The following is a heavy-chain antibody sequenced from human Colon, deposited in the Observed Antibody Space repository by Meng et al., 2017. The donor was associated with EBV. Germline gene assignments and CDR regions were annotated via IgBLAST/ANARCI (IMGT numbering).Heavy chain of an antibody. Sequence: QASCPGLVKPSQTLYLTSLRSRGSISSGDYYGSWIGQPPGKGLELIGHIYYSGSTSYNPSLKSRVTISVDTSNNQFSLKLSSVTAADTAVYYCARVGWRQWSFDLWGRDTLVTVSS. V-gene: IGHV4-30-4*01. CDR1: RGSISSGDYY. D-gene: IGHD5-18*01. CDR2: IYYSGST. J-gene: IGHJ2*01. CDR3: ARVGWRQWSFDL.